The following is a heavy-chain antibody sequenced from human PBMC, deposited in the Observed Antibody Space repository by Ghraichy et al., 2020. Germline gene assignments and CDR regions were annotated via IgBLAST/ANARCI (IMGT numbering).Heavy chain of an antibody. V-gene: IGHV4-34*01. CDR2: INHSGST. CDR3: ARVSPSYYYGSGSYFGY. Sequence: SETLSLTCAVYGGSFSGYYWSWIRQPPGKGLEWIGEINHSGSTNYNPSLKSRVTISVDTSKNQFSLKLSSVTAADTAVYYCARVSPSYYYGSGSYFGYWGQGTLVTVSS. D-gene: IGHD3-10*01. CDR1: GGSFSGYY. J-gene: IGHJ4*02.